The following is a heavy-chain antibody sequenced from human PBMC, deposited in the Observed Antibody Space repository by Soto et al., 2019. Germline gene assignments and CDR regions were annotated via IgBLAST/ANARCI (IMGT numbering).Heavy chain of an antibody. CDR1: GFTFSSYS. CDR2: ISSSSSTI. D-gene: IGHD3-16*01. J-gene: IGHJ3*02. CDR3: PRDLAESGEGVGGALDT. Sequence: GGSLRLSCAASGFTFSSYSMNWVRQAPGKGLEWVSYISSSSSTIYYADSVKGRFTISRDNAKNSLYLQMNSLRDEDAAVYYCPRDLAESGEGVGGALDTCGQGTMVTVSS. V-gene: IGHV3-48*02.